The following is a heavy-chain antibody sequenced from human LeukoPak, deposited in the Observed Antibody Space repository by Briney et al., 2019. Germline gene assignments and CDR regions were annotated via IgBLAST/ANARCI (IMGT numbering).Heavy chain of an antibody. CDR1: GLTVRSTY. Sequence: PGGSLRLSCAASGLTVRSTYMSWVRQAPGKGLEWVSLIYSDGSTYYADSVKGRFTISRDTSKNTPYLQMNSLRAEDTAVYYCSRDGRAVAATTGYWGQGTLVTVSS. V-gene: IGHV3-53*01. CDR3: SRDGRAVAATTGY. J-gene: IGHJ4*02. D-gene: IGHD1-1*01. CDR2: IYSDGST.